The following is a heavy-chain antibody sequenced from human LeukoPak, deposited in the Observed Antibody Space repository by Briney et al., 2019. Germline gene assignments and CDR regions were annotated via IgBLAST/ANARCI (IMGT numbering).Heavy chain of an antibody. CDR2: IYYSGST. V-gene: IGHV4-59*01. Sequence: SETLSLTCTVSGGSISSYYWSWIRQPPGKGLEWIGYIYYSGSTNYNPSLKSRVTISVDTSKNQFSLKLSSVTAADTAVYHCARGGYYFDYWGQGTLVTVS. CDR1: GGSISSYY. CDR3: ARGGYYFDY. D-gene: IGHD3-16*01. J-gene: IGHJ4*02.